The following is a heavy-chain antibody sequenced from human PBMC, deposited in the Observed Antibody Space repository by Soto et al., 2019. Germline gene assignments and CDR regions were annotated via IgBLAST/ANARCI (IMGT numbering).Heavy chain of an antibody. CDR1: GGSVRSGEYY. CDR3: ARSYITITTGYSDS. V-gene: IGHV4-61*08. D-gene: IGHD4-17*01. J-gene: IGHJ4*02. CDR2: SHYSGSA. Sequence: PSETLSLTCTVSGGSVRSGEYYWSWIRQSPGKALEYIGHSHYSGSAKYNPSLRGRVTILVDRSKNQFSLFLTSVTAADTAVYFCARSYITITTGYSDSWGQGALVTVSS.